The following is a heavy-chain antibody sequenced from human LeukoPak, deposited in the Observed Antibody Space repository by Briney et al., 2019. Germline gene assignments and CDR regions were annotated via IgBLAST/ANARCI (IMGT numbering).Heavy chain of an antibody. D-gene: IGHD3-3*01. CDR1: GFTVSSNY. J-gene: IGHJ4*02. Sequence: PGGSLRLSYAASGFTVSSNYMSWVRQAPGKGLEWVSVIYSGGSTYYADSVKGRFTISRDNSKNTLYLQMNSLRAEDTAVYYCARVGLGDFWSAFWGQGTLVTVSS. CDR3: ARVGLGDFWSAF. V-gene: IGHV3-66*02. CDR2: IYSGGST.